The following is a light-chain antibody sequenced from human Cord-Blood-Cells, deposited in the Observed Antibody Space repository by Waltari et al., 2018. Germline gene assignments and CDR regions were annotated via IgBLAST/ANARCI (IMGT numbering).Light chain of an antibody. CDR3: CSYAGSSTWV. J-gene: IGLJ3*02. CDR2: EVS. Sequence: QSALTQPASVSGYPGQSITISCPGTSRDLGSYNLSSWYQQHPGKAPKLMIYEVSKRPSGVSNRFSGSKSGNTASLTISGLQAEDEADYYCCSYAGSSTWVFGGGTKLTVL. V-gene: IGLV2-23*02. CDR1: SRDLGSYNL.